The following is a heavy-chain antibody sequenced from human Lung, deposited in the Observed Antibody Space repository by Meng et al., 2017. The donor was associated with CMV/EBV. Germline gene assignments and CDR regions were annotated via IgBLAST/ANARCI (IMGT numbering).Heavy chain of an antibody. CDR1: GVSISSNIR. CDR2: IDDSGST. D-gene: IGHD1-26*01. Sequence: RGSGPGRVKPSGPLSLPCGVFGVSISSNIRWTWVRQPPGKGLEWIGDIDDSGSTNYNPSLNSRISISLDKSKNHFSLKVNSVTAADTAVYYCARGKQDAWELLAYWGQGALVTVSS. V-gene: IGHV4-4*02. CDR3: ARGKQDAWELLAY. J-gene: IGHJ4*02.